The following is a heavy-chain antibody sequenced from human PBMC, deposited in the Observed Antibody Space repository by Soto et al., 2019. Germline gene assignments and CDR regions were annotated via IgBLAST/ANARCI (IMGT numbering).Heavy chain of an antibody. Sequence: EVQLVESGGGLVQPGVALRLSCAASGFTISGNAMNWVRQAPGRGLEWVSYISSSSTNIHYADSVRGRFTISRDNAKNSLYLQMNSLRDEDTAVYRCARDLSWGSKWYYYMDVWGKGTTVTVSS. CDR3: ARDLSWGSKWYYYMDV. V-gene: IGHV3-48*02. CDR2: ISSSSTNI. J-gene: IGHJ6*03. D-gene: IGHD3-16*01. CDR1: GFTISGNA.